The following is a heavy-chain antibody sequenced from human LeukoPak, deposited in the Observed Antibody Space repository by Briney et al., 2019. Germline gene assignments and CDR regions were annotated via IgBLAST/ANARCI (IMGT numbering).Heavy chain of an antibody. J-gene: IGHJ4*02. CDR2: IYYSGST. CDR3: ARAKPKNMVRGLITRRESRYYFDY. CDR1: GDSIRSTTYY. D-gene: IGHD3-10*01. Sequence: SETLSLTCSVSGDSIRSTTYYWSWIRQPPGKGLEWIGYIYYSGSTNYNPSLKSRVTISVDTSKNQFSLKLSSVTAADTAVYYCARAKPKNMVRGLITRRESRYYFDYWGQGTLVTVSS. V-gene: IGHV4-61*01.